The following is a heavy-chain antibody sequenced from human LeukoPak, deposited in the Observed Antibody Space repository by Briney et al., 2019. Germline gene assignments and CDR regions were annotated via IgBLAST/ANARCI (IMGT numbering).Heavy chain of an antibody. Sequence: GGSLRLSCAASGFTFSSYSMNWVRQAPGKGLEWVSSISSSSSYIYYADSVKGRFTISRDNAKNSLYLQMNSLRAEDTAVYYCARGGYRSSWYRLFDYWGQGTLVTVSS. J-gene: IGHJ4*02. CDR2: ISSSSSYI. V-gene: IGHV3-21*01. CDR3: ARGGYRSSWYRLFDY. CDR1: GFTFSSYS. D-gene: IGHD6-13*01.